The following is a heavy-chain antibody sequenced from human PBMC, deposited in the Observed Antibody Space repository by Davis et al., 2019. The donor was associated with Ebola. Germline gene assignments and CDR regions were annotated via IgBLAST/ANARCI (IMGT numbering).Heavy chain of an antibody. CDR2: ISGSGDST. J-gene: IGHJ4*02. D-gene: IGHD2-21*02. CDR3: VKGSVVVTAYFDY. CDR1: GFTFSSYA. V-gene: IGHV3-23*01. Sequence: GESLKISCAASGFTFSSYAMSWVRQAPGKGLEWVSAISGSGDSTYYADSVKGRFTISRDNSKNTLYLQMSSLRAEDTAVYYCVKGSVVVTAYFDYWGQGTLVTVSS.